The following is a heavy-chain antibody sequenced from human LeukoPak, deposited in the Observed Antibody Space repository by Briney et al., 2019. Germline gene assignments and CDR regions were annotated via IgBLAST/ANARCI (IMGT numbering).Heavy chain of an antibody. J-gene: IGHJ4*02. D-gene: IGHD3-22*01. CDR3: ARDLRPQYYYDSSGYYGPFDY. CDR1: GFTFSSYA. Sequence: GGSLRLSCAASGFTFSSYAMHWVRQAPGKGLEWVAVISYDGSNKYYADSVKGRFTISRDNSKNTLYLQMNSLRAEDTAVYYCARDLRPQYYYDSSGYYGPFDYWGQGTLVTVSS. CDR2: ISYDGSNK. V-gene: IGHV3-30*04.